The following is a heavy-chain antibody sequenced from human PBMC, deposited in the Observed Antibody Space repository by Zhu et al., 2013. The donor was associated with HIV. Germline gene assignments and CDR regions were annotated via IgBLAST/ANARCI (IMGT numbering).Heavy chain of an antibody. Sequence: QVQLQQWGAGLLKPSETLSLTCAVYGGSFSGYYWSWIRQPPGKGLEWIGEINHSGSTNYNPSLKSRVTISVDTSKNQFSLKLSSVTAADTAVYYCARPQNYYDSSGYYLPPSPDAFDIWAKGQWSPSLQ. CDR1: GGSFSGYY. CDR2: INHSGST. CDR3: ARPQNYYDSSGYYLPPSPDAFDI. V-gene: IGHV4-34*01. J-gene: IGHJ3*02. D-gene: IGHD3-22*01.